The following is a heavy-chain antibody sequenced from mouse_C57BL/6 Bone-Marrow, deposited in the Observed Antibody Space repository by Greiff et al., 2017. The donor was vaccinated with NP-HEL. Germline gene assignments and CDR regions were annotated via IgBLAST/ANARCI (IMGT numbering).Heavy chain of an antibody. J-gene: IGHJ2*01. Sequence: VQLKESGAELVRPGASVKLSCTASGFNIKDDYMHWVKQRPEQGLEWIGWIDPENGDTEYASKFQGKATITADTSSNTAYLQLSSLTSEDTAVYYCTPDDGYYDYFDYWGQGTTLTVSS. CDR2: IDPENGDT. CDR1: GFNIKDDY. V-gene: IGHV14-4*01. CDR3: TPDDGYYDYFDY. D-gene: IGHD2-3*01.